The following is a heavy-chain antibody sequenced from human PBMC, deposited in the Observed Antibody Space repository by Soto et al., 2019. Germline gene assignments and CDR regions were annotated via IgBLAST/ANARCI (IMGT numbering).Heavy chain of an antibody. Sequence: DVQMVESGGGLVQPGGSLKLSCATTGFTFAGSAIHWVRQAPGKGLEWIGRIRNKANNYATAYPASVAGMFTISRDDSKTTAYLEMNSLKTEDTAMYYCAGPGPFDSWGQGTLVTVSS. CDR3: AGPGPFDS. D-gene: IGHD1-1*01. J-gene: IGHJ4*02. CDR2: IRNKANNYAT. CDR1: GFTFAGSA. V-gene: IGHV3-73*01.